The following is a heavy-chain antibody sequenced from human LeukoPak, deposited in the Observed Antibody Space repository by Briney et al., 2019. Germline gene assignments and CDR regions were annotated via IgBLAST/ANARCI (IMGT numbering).Heavy chain of an antibody. CDR2: IYTSGST. D-gene: IGHD3-10*01. CDR3: AREGSGSYLGYYYYMDV. J-gene: IGHJ6*03. V-gene: IGHV4-4*07. Sequence: PSETLSLTCTVSGGSISSYYWSWIRQPAGKGLEWIGRIYTSGSTNYNPSLKSRVTISADKSKKQFSLKLSPVTAADTAVYYCAREGSGSYLGYYYYMDVWGKGTTVTVSS. CDR1: GGSISSYY.